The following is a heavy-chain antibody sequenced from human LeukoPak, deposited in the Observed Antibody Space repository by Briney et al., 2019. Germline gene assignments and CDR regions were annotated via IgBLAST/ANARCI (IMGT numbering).Heavy chain of an antibody. V-gene: IGHV1-2*02. D-gene: IGHD6-13*01. CDR1: GYTFTSYD. J-gene: IGHJ4*02. CDR3: ARDSSSWDY. CDR2: INPNSGGT. Sequence: ASVKVSCKASGYTFTSYDINWVRQAPGQGLEWMGWINPNSGGTNYAQKFQGRVTMTRDTSISTAYMELSRLRSDDTAVYYCARDSSSWDYWGQGTLVTVSS.